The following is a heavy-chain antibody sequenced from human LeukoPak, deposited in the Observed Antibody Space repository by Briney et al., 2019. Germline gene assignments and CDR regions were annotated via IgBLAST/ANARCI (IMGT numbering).Heavy chain of an antibody. CDR1: GFTFSSSA. CDR3: AKDVGKWESLHFFNY. Sequence: GGSLRLSCAASGFTFSSSAMSWVRQAPGKGLEWVSAISNNGGYTYYADSVQGRFTISRDNSKSTLCLQMNSLRAEDTAVYYCAKDVGKWESLHFFNYWGQGTLVTVSS. V-gene: IGHV3-23*01. D-gene: IGHD1-26*01. CDR2: ISNNGGYT. J-gene: IGHJ4*02.